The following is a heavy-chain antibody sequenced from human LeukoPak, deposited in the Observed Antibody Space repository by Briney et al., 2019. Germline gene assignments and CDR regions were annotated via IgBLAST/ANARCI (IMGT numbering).Heavy chain of an antibody. J-gene: IGHJ4*02. CDR1: VGTFSSYA. CDR2: IIPILGIA. CDR3: ARDPDIVATTNFDY. V-gene: IGHV1-69*04. Sequence: GASLKVSCKASVGTFSSYAISWVRQTPGQGLEWMGRIIPILGIANYAQKFQGRVTITADKSTSTAYMELSSLRSEDTAVYYCARDPDIVATTNFDYWGQGTLVTVPS. D-gene: IGHD5-12*01.